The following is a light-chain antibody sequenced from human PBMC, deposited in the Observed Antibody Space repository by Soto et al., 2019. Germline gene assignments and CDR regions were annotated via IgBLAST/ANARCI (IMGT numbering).Light chain of an antibody. Sequence: DIQMTQSPSSLSASVGDRVTITCRASXSITNNLSWYQQKPGKAPKLLIYAASSLENGVPSSFXXXGSGTDXXXXXXSLQPEDFATYYCQQTYSAPYSFGQGTKLEIK. V-gene: IGKV1-39*01. CDR3: QQTYSAPYS. CDR2: AAS. J-gene: IGKJ2*01. CDR1: XSITNN.